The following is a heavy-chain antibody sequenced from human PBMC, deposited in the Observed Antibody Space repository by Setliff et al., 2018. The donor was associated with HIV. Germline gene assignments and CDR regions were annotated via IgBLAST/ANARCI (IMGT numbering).Heavy chain of an antibody. CDR2: IKEDGSEE. D-gene: IGHD5-18*01. V-gene: IGHV3-7*01. CDR1: GFSFSGYW. Sequence: SLRLSCAASGFSFSGYWMSWVRQAPGKGLEWVANIKEDGSEEYYVDSVKGRFTISRDNAKSSLYLQMNSLRVEDTAVYYCARDQLWSKATFDIWGQGTMVTVSS. J-gene: IGHJ3*02. CDR3: ARDQLWSKATFDI.